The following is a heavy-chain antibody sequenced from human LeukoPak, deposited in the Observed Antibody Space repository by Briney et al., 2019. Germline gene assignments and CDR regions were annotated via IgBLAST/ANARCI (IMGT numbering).Heavy chain of an antibody. J-gene: IGHJ4*02. CDR2: IIGSGATT. Sequence: GGSLRLSCAASGFTFTNYAMSWVRQAPGKGLEWVSGIIGSGATTYYADSVKGRFTISRDNSKNALYLQMNSLRVEDTAIYYCARLYYYVSGTYSRYFGYWGQGTLVTVSS. D-gene: IGHD3-10*01. V-gene: IGHV3-23*01. CDR3: ARLYYYVSGTYSRYFGY. CDR1: GFTFTNYA.